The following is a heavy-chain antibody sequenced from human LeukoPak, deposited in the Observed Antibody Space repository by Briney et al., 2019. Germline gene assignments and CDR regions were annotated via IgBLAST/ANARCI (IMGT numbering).Heavy chain of an antibody. Sequence: GGSLRLSCAASGFTLNKFDLHWVRQITGKGLEWVSAIGTLSDTSYADSVKGRFTISRENAKNSLYLQMNSLRVDDTAVYYCVRARHNNYYDSSGFYPYWGQGILVTVSS. J-gene: IGHJ4*02. CDR1: GFTLNKFD. CDR3: VRARHNNYYDSSGFYPY. V-gene: IGHV3-13*01. CDR2: IGTLSDT. D-gene: IGHD3-22*01.